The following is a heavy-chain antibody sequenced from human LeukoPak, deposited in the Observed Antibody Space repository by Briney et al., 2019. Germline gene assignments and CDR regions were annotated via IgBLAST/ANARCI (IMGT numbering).Heavy chain of an antibody. D-gene: IGHD5-18*01. Sequence: ASVKVSCKASGGTFSSYAISWVRQAPGQGLEWMGGIIPIFGTANYAQKFQGRVTITADESTSTACMELSSLRSEDTAVYYCARGGLGYIRSNYYYYGMDVWGQGTTVTVSS. CDR1: GGTFSSYA. CDR3: ARGGLGYIRSNYYYYGMDV. J-gene: IGHJ6*02. V-gene: IGHV1-69*13. CDR2: IIPIFGTA.